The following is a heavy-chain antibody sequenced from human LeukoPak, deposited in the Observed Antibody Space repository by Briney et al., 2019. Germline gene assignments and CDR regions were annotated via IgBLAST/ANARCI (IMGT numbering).Heavy chain of an antibody. CDR2: INPNSGGT. Sequence: GASVKVSCKASGYTFTGYYMHWVRQAPGQGLEWMGWINPNSGGTNYAQKFQGRVTMTRDTSISTAYMELSRLRSDDTAVYYCARDPPHRAGTTYFDYWGQGTLVTVSS. D-gene: IGHD1-7*01. V-gene: IGHV1-2*02. CDR3: ARDPPHRAGTTYFDY. CDR1: GYTFTGYY. J-gene: IGHJ4*02.